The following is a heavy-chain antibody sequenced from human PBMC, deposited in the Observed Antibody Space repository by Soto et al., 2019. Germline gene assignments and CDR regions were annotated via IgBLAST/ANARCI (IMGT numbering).Heavy chain of an antibody. Sequence: SETLSLTCAVYGGSFSCYYWSWIRQPPGKGLEWIGEINHSGSTNYNPSLKSRVTISVDTSKNQSSLKLSSVTAADTAVYYCAGQGAIDYYFDYWGQGTLVTVSS. V-gene: IGHV4-34*01. CDR1: GGSFSCYY. J-gene: IGHJ4*02. D-gene: IGHD2-2*02. CDR3: AGQGAIDYYFDY. CDR2: INHSGST.